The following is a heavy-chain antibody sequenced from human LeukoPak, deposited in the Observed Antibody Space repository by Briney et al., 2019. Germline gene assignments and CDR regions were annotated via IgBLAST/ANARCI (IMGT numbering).Heavy chain of an antibody. J-gene: IGHJ3*02. CDR3: ARDDYGDYKAFDI. CDR2: ISYDGSNK. V-gene: IGHV3-30-3*01. D-gene: IGHD4-17*01. CDR1: GFTFSSYA. Sequence: GRSLRLSCAASGFTFSSYAMHWVCQAPGKGLEWVAVISYDGSNKYYADSVKGRFTISRDNSKNTLYLQMNSLRAEDTAVYYCARDDYGDYKAFDIWGQGTMVTVSS.